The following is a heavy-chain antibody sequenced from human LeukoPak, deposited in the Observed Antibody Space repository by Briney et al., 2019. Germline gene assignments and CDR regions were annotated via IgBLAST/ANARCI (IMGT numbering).Heavy chain of an antibody. CDR2: IKQDGSEK. CDR1: GFTFSSYW. D-gene: IGHD5-18*01. J-gene: IGHJ2*01. V-gene: IGHV3-7*01. Sequence: GGSLRLSCAASGFTFSSYWMTWVRQAPGKGLEWVANIKQDGSEKYYVDSVKGRFTISRDNAKNSLYLQMNSLRAEDTAVYYCARDLTLFNHSYGFYWYFDLWGRGTLVTVSS. CDR3: ARDLTLFNHSYGFYWYFDL.